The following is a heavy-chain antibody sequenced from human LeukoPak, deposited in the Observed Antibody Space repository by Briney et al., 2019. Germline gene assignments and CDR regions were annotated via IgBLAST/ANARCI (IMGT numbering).Heavy chain of an antibody. J-gene: IGHJ3*02. CDR2: IYYSGST. D-gene: IGHD4-17*01. Sequence: PSETLSLTCTVSGGSISSSSYYWGWIRQPPGKGLEWIGSIYYSGSTYYNPSLKSRVTISVDTSKNQFSLKLSSVTAADTAVYYCARVNLYLTVTTSSSANDAFDIWGQGTMVTVSS. CDR1: GGSISSSSYY. CDR3: ARVNLYLTVTTSSSANDAFDI. V-gene: IGHV4-39*07.